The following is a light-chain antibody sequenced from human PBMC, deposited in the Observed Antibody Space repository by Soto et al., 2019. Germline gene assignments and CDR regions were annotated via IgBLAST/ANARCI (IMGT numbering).Light chain of an antibody. CDR1: QGISGL. CDR2: KAS. CDR3: QQYNTFLT. V-gene: IGKV1-5*03. J-gene: IGKJ1*01. Sequence: DIQMTQSPSTLSASVGDRVTITCRASQGISGLLAWYQQKPGKAPKLLIYKASGLESGVPSRFSGSGSGTEFTLTINGLQPDDFATYYCQQYNTFLTFGQGTKVDIK.